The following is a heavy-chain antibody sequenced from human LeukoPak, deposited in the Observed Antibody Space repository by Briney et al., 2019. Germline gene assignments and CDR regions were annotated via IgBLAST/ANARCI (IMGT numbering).Heavy chain of an antibody. J-gene: IGHJ4*02. Sequence: ASVKVSCKASGYTFTSYDINWVRQATGQGLEWMGWMNPNSGNTGYAQKFQGRVTMTRNTSISTAYMELSSLRSEDTAVYYCERGLGSPVGRNYWGQGTLVTVSS. CDR1: GYTFTSYD. CDR3: ERGLGSPVGRNY. D-gene: IGHD1-26*01. V-gene: IGHV1-8*01. CDR2: MNPNSGNT.